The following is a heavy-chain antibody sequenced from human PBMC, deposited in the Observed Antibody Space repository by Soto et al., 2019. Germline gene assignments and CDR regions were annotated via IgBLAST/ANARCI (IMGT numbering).Heavy chain of an antibody. V-gene: IGHV1-18*01. D-gene: IGHD3-22*01. CDR3: ARELNTDSSAYYSFAH. CDR1: GYHFTAYG. CDR2: VRTNNADT. Sequence: QVQLVQSGPEVKMPGASVKVSCKTSGYHFTAYGLAWLRQAPGQRPEWMGWVRTNNADTNYAEKFQGRVTMTTDKSTTTTYMELRSLRSDDTAVYYCARELNTDSSAYYSFAHWGQGTLVTVSS. J-gene: IGHJ4*02.